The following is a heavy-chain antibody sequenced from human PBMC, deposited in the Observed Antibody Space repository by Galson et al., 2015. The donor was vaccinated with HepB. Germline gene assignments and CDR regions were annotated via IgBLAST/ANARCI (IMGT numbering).Heavy chain of an antibody. Sequence: SVKVSCKASGYTFTSYAMHWVRQAPGQRLEWMGWINAGNGNTKYSQKFQGRVTITRDTSASTAYMELSSLRSDDTAVYYCAREPRELLYRGYCSSTSCYTGVGFYGMDVWGQGTTVTVSS. CDR3: AREPRELLYRGYCSSTSCYTGVGFYGMDV. D-gene: IGHD2-2*02. J-gene: IGHJ6*02. CDR2: INAGNGNT. CDR1: GYTFTSYA. V-gene: IGHV1-3*01.